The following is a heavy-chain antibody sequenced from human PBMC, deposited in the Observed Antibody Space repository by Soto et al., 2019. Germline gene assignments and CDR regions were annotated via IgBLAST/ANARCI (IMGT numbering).Heavy chain of an antibody. J-gene: IGHJ6*02. CDR3: ARGGYCSSTSCTPYYYYGMDV. Sequence: PGESLKISCKGSGYSFTSYWIGWVRQMPGKGLEWMGIIYPGDSDTRYSPSFQGQVTISADKSISTAYLQWSSLKASDTAMYYCARGGYCSSTSCTPYYYYGMDVWGQGTTVTVSS. CDR1: GYSFTSYW. CDR2: IYPGDSDT. D-gene: IGHD2-2*01. V-gene: IGHV5-51*01.